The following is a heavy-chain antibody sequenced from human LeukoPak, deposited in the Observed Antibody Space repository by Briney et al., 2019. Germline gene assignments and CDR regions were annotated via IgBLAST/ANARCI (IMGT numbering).Heavy chain of an antibody. CDR2: IIPIFGTA. J-gene: IGHJ4*02. CDR1: GDTFSSYA. D-gene: IGHD3-22*01. V-gene: IGHV1-69*05. CDR3: ATGFYFDSSGLLMN. Sequence: SVKVSCKASGDTFSSYAISWVRQAPGQGLEWMGRIIPIFGTANYAQKFQGRVTNTTDESTSTAYMELSSLRSEDTAVYYCATGFYFDSSGLLMNWGQGTLVTVSS.